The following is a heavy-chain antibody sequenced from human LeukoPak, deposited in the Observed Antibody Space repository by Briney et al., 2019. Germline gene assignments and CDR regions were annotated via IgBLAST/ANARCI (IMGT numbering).Heavy chain of an antibody. Sequence: SETLSLTCAVYGGSFSGYYWSWIRQPPGKGLEWIGEINHSGSTNYNPSLKSRVTISVDTSKNQFSLKPSSVTAADTAVYYCARDIHVVPAAIYYYYYYYMDVWGKGTTVTVSS. CDR2: INHSGST. D-gene: IGHD2-2*02. V-gene: IGHV4-34*01. J-gene: IGHJ6*03. CDR1: GGSFSGYY. CDR3: ARDIHVVPAAIYYYYYYYMDV.